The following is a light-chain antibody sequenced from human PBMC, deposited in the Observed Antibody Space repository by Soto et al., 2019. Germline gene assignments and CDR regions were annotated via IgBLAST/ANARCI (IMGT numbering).Light chain of an antibody. CDR2: DAS. J-gene: IGKJ5*01. V-gene: IGKV3-15*01. CDR3: QQYNSWPPIT. Sequence: EVVMTQSPATLSVSPGEGATLSCRASESVSRNLAWYQQKPGQAPRLLIYDASTRATGIPDRFSGGGSGTEFTLTISGLQSEDFVVYYCQQYNSWPPITFGQGTRLEIK. CDR1: ESVSRN.